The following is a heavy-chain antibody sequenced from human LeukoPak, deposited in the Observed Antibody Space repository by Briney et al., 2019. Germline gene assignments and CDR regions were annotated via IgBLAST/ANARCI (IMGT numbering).Heavy chain of an antibody. D-gene: IGHD5-24*01. CDR3: ARVVGYNIYCYYYYMDV. CDR2: IYYSGST. Sequence: PSETLSLTCTVSGGSISSYYWSWIRQPPGKGLEWIGYIYYSGSTNYNPSLKSRVTISVDTSKNQFSLKLSSVTAADTAVYYCARVVGYNIYCYYYYMDVWGKGTTVTISS. CDR1: GGSISSYY. J-gene: IGHJ6*03. V-gene: IGHV4-59*01.